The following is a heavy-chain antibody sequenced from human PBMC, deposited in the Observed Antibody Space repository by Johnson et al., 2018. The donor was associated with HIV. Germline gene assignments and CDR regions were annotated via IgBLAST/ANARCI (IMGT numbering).Heavy chain of an antibody. CDR1: GFTFSSYG. J-gene: IGHJ3*02. V-gene: IGHV3-13*01. Sequence: MLLVESGGGVVQPGRSLRLSCAASGFTFSSYGMHWVRQATGKGLEWVSAIGTAGDTYYPGSVKGRFTISRDNSKNTLYLQMNSLRPEDTAVYYCARDRAIVVAYDAFDIWGQGTMVTVSS. D-gene: IGHD3-22*01. CDR2: IGTAGDT. CDR3: ARDRAIVVAYDAFDI.